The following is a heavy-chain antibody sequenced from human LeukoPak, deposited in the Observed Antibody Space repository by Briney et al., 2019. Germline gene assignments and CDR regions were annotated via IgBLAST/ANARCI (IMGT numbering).Heavy chain of an antibody. CDR3: ARDQRNSYGRMGYFDY. D-gene: IGHD5-18*01. CDR2: IIPILGIA. J-gene: IGHJ4*02. CDR1: GGTFSSYA. Sequence: GASVKVSCKASGGTFSSYAISWVRQAPGQGLEWMGRIIPILGIANYAQKFQGRVTITADKSTSTAYMELSSLRSEDTAVYYCARDQRNSYGRMGYFDYWGQGTLVTVSS. V-gene: IGHV1-69*04.